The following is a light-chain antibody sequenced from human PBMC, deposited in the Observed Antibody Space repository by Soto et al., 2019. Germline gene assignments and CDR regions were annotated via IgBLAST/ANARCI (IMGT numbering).Light chain of an antibody. CDR1: QDIRNY. CDR2: DAS. Sequence: DIQITHSPSSLSASVVDSVTITFQASQDIRNYLNWYQQEPGKAPKLLIYDASNLETGVPSRFSGSGSVTDFTFTISSLQPEDIATYYCQKYDNLPLNFGGGTKVDIK. J-gene: IGKJ4*01. V-gene: IGKV1-33*01. CDR3: QKYDNLPLN.